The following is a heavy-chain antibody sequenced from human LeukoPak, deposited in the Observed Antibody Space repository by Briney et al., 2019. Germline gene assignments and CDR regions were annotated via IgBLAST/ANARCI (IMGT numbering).Heavy chain of an antibody. CDR2: IYCRGST. CDR1: GGSISSYY. V-gene: IGHV4-59*01. CDR3: ARDLRVGGSSGWYAFDI. D-gene: IGHD6-19*01. Sequence: SETLSLTCTVSGGSISSYYWSWIRQPPGKGLEWIGYIYCRGSTNYNPSLKSRVTISIDTSNNQFSLKLSSVTAADTAVYYCARDLRVGGSSGWYAFDIWGQGTMVTVSS. J-gene: IGHJ3*02.